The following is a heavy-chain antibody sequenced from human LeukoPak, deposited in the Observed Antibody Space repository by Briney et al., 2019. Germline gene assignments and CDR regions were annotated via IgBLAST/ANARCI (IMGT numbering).Heavy chain of an antibody. D-gene: IGHD3-22*01. J-gene: IGHJ4*02. Sequence: SETLSLTCAVYGGSFSGYYWSWIRQPPGKGLERIGEINHSGSTNYNPSLKSRVTISVDTSKNQFSLKLSSVTAADTAVYYCATPTGDSSGYYFDYWGQGTLVTVSS. CDR2: INHSGST. CDR3: ATPTGDSSGYYFDY. V-gene: IGHV4-34*01. CDR1: GGSFSGYY.